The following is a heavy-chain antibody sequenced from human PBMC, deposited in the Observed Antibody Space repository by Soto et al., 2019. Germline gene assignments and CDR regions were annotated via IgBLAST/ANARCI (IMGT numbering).Heavy chain of an antibody. CDR3: ARAVAVPADFDY. Sequence: ASVKVSSKASGYTFTGYAMDWVRQAPGQRLEWMGWINAGNGNTKYSQKFQGRVTITRDTSASTAYMELSSLRSEDTAVYYCARAVAVPADFDYWGQGTLVTVSS. J-gene: IGHJ4*02. CDR2: INAGNGNT. V-gene: IGHV1-3*01. D-gene: IGHD6-19*01. CDR1: GYTFTGYA.